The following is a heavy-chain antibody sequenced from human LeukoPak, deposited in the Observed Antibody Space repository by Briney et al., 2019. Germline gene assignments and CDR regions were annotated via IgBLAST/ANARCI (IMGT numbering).Heavy chain of an antibody. CDR3: ARGGYSYEY. Sequence: PSETLSLTCTVSGGSISSSSYYWGWIRQPPGKGLEWIGEINHSGSTNYNPSLKSRVTISVDTSKNQFSLKLSSVTAADTAVYYCARGGYSYEYWGQGTLVTVSS. V-gene: IGHV4-39*07. J-gene: IGHJ4*02. CDR2: INHSGST. CDR1: GGSISSSSYY. D-gene: IGHD5-18*01.